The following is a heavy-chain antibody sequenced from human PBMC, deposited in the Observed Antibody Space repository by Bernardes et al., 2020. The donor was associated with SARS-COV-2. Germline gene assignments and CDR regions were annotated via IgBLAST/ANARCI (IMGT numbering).Heavy chain of an antibody. Sequence: SETLSLTCAVSGGSISSSNWWCCVRQHPGRGLEWSGEIYHSGSTNYNPSLKSRVTISLDKSKNQFSLQLSSVTAADTAVYYCARTGSSSSGWYFGSDYWGQGTLVTVSS. CDR2: IYHSGST. CDR1: GGSISSSNW. CDR3: ARTGSSSSGWYFGSDY. J-gene: IGHJ4*02. V-gene: IGHV4-4*02. D-gene: IGHD6-19*01.